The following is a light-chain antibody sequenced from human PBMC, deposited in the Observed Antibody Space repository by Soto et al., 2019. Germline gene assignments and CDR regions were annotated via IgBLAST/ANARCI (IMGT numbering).Light chain of an antibody. CDR1: SSNIGAGHV. J-gene: IGLJ2*01. Sequence: QSVLTQPPSVSGAPGQRVTISCTRSSSNIGAGHVVHWYQQFPGRAPNLLIYGSSNRPSGVPDRFSGSKSGTSASLAITGLQAEDEADYYCQSYDNSLSASVFGGGTKLTVL. V-gene: IGLV1-40*01. CDR2: GSS. CDR3: QSYDNSLSASV.